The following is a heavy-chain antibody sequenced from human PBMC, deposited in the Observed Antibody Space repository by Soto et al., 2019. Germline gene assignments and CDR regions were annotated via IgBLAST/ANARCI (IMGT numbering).Heavy chain of an antibody. Sequence: GGSLRLSCAASGFTFSSYWMSWVRQAPGKGLEWVANIKQDGSEKYYVDSVKGRFTISRDNAKNSLYLQMNSLRAEDTAVYYCARDRSRYCSGGSCYPGGAFDIWGQGTMVTVSS. CDR3: ARDRSRYCSGGSCYPGGAFDI. J-gene: IGHJ3*02. CDR1: GFTFSSYW. V-gene: IGHV3-7*01. CDR2: IKQDGSEK. D-gene: IGHD2-15*01.